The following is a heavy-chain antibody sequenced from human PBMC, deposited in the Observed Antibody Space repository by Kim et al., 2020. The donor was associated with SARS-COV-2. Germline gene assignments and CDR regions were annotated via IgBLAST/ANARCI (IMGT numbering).Heavy chain of an antibody. V-gene: IGHV2-5*01. CDR3: AHLPLYSSGWYYFDY. D-gene: IGHD6-19*01. Sequence: PSLKSRLTITKDTSKNQVVLTMTNMDPVDTATYYCAHLPLYSSGWYYFDYWGQGTLVTVSS. J-gene: IGHJ4*02.